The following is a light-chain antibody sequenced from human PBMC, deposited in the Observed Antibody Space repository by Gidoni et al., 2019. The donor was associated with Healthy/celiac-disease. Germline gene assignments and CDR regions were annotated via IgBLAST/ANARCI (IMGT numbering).Light chain of an antibody. CDR1: KLGDKY. CDR2: EDN. CDR3: QAWDSSTVV. V-gene: IGLV3-1*01. Sequence: SYELTQPPSVSVSPGQTVSITCSGEKLGDKYACWYHQKPGHSPVLVIYEDNKRPSGIPERFSGSNSGNTATLTISGTQAMDEADYYCQAWDSSTVVFGGGTKLTVL. J-gene: IGLJ2*01.